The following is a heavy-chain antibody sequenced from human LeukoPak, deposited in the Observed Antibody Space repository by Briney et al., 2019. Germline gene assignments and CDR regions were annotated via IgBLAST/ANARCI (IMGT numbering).Heavy chain of an antibody. Sequence: GGSLRLSCAASGFTFSSYAMSWVRQAPGKGLEWVSSISSSSSYIYYADSVKGRFTISRDNAKNSLYLQMNSLRAEDTAVYYCAREDSSGWYDDYWGQGTLVTVSS. J-gene: IGHJ4*02. V-gene: IGHV3-21*01. CDR2: ISSSSSYI. D-gene: IGHD6-19*01. CDR1: GFTFSSYA. CDR3: AREDSSGWYDDY.